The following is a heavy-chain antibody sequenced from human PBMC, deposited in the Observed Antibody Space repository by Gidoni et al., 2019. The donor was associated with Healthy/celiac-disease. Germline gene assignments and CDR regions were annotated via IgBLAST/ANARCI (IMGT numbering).Heavy chain of an antibody. V-gene: IGHV4-59*01. Sequence: QVQLQESGPGLVKPSETLSLTCPVSGGSISSYYWSWIRQPPGKGLEWVGYIYYSGSTNYNPSLKSRVTISVDTSKNQFSLKLSSVTAADTAVYYCARGARGWFDPWGQGTLVTVSS. D-gene: IGHD6-6*01. CDR3: ARGARGWFDP. J-gene: IGHJ5*02. CDR1: GGSISSYY. CDR2: IYYSGST.